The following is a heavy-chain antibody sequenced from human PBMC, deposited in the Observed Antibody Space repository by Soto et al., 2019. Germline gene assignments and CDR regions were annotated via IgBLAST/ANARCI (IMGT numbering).Heavy chain of an antibody. Sequence: GGSLRLSCRVSGFTYNNSGMHWVRQAPGKGLEWMAVISYDGSDKYYADFVKGRVIISRDNSKKTLNLEMNSLRAEDTATYYCVKDRVPGAYGHYYGMDVWGQGTTVTV. CDR2: ISYDGSDK. CDR1: GFTYNNSG. CDR3: VKDRVPGAYGHYYGMDV. V-gene: IGHV3-30*18. J-gene: IGHJ6*02. D-gene: IGHD5-12*01.